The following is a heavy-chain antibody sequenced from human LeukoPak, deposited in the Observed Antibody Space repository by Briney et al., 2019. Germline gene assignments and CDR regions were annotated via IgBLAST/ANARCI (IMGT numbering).Heavy chain of an antibody. J-gene: IGHJ3*02. CDR1: GGSFSGYY. Sequence: SETLSLTCAVYGGSFSGYYWSWIRQPPGKGLEWIGEINHSGSTNYNPSLNSRVTMSVDTSKNQFSQKLSSVTAADTAVYYCGRVLGSSLIVNAFDIWGQGTMVTVSS. D-gene: IGHD1-26*01. V-gene: IGHV4-34*01. CDR3: GRVLGSSLIVNAFDI. CDR2: INHSGST.